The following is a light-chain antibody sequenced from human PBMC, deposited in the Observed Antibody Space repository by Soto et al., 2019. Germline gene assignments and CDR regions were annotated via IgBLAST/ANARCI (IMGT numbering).Light chain of an antibody. CDR3: QQSYSTPLT. Sequence: DIQMTQSPSSLSASVGDRVTITCLASQSISTYLNWYHQKPGKAPKLLIYAASSLQSGVPSRFSGRGSGTEFTLTISSLQPEDFASYYCQQSYSTPLTFGGGTKVPIK. J-gene: IGKJ4*01. CDR1: QSISTY. V-gene: IGKV1-39*01. CDR2: AAS.